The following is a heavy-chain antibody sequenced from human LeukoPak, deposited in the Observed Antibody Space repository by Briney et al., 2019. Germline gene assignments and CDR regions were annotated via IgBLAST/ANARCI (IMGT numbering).Heavy chain of an antibody. CDR2: INHSGST. CDR3: ARGYHIAAAGTTRGRFYYYYYYMDV. J-gene: IGHJ6*03. CDR1: GGSFSGYY. D-gene: IGHD6-13*01. V-gene: IGHV4-34*01. Sequence: SETLSLTCAVYGGSFSGYYWSWIRQPPGKGLEWIGEINHSGSTNYNPSLKSRVTISVDTSKNQFSLKLSSVTAADTAVYYCARGYHIAAAGTTRGRFYYYYYYMDVWGKGTTVTVSS.